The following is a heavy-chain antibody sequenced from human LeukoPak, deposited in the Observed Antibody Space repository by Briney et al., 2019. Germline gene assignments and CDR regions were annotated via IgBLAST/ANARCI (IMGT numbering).Heavy chain of an antibody. V-gene: IGHV4-39*07. CDR2: IYYSGST. D-gene: IGHD6-13*01. CDR3: ARGSYSSSWFPPGY. CDR1: GGSISSSSYY. J-gene: IGHJ4*02. Sequence: PSETLSLTCTVSGGSISSSSYYWGWIRQPPGKGLEWIGSIYYSGSTYYNPSLKSRVTISVDTSKNQFSLKLSSVTAADTAVYYCARGSYSSSWFPPGYWGQGTLVTVSS.